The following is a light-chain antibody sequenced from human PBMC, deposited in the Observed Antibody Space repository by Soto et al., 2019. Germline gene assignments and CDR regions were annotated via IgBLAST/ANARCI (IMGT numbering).Light chain of an antibody. J-gene: IGKJ5*01. CDR3: QQLNSYPTT. Sequence: DIQLTQSPSFLSASVGDRVTITCRASQGLSSDLAWYQQKPGKAPKLLIYAASTLQSGVPSRFSGSGSGTEFTLTISSLQPEDFATNYCQQLNSYPTTFGQGTRLEIK. CDR2: AAS. CDR1: QGLSSD. V-gene: IGKV1-9*01.